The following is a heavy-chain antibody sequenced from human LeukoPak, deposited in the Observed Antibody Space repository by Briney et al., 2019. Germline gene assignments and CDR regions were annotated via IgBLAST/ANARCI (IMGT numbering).Heavy chain of an antibody. V-gene: IGHV3-23*01. D-gene: IGHD3/OR15-3a*01. CDR1: GITLSNYG. CDR3: AKRGVVIRVILVGFHKAAYYFES. CDR2: ISDSGGST. J-gene: IGHJ4*02. Sequence: SGGSLRLSCAVPGITLSNYGMSWVRQAPGKGLEWVAGISDSGGSTNYADSVKGRFTISRDNPKNPLYLQMNSLRAEDTAVYFCAKRGVVIRVILVGFHKAAYYFESWGQGAVVTVSS.